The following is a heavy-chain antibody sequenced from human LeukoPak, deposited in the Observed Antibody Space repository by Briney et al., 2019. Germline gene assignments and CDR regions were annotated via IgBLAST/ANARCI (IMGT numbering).Heavy chain of an antibody. Sequence: GGSLRLSCAASGFTFSSYSMNWVRQAPGKGLEWVAVISYDGSNKYYADSVKGRFTISRDNSKNTLYLQMNSLRAEDTAVYYCARDLGRTTPSWFDPWGQGTLVTVSS. V-gene: IGHV3-30*03. CDR3: ARDLGRTTPSWFDP. D-gene: IGHD4-11*01. CDR2: ISYDGSNK. CDR1: GFTFSSYS. J-gene: IGHJ5*02.